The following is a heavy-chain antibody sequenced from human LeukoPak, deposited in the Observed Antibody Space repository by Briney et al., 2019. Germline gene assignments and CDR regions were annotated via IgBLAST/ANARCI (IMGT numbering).Heavy chain of an antibody. J-gene: IGHJ4*02. CDR2: IYYSGST. Sequence: SETLSLTCTVSGGSISSSSYYWGWIRQPPGKGLEWIGSIYYSGSTYYNPSLKSRVTISVDTSKNQFSLKLSSVTAADTAVYYCARRGSRGDYWGQGTLVTVSS. CDR1: GGSISSSSYY. D-gene: IGHD6-13*01. CDR3: ARRGSRGDY. V-gene: IGHV4-39*01.